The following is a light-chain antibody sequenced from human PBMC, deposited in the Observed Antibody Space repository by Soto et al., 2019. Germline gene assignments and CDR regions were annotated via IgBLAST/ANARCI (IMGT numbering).Light chain of an antibody. CDR3: QQYNNWPIFT. J-gene: IGKJ3*01. V-gene: IGKV3-15*01. CDR1: QSVRSN. Sequence: EIVMTQSPATLSVSPGERATLSCRASQSVRSNLAWYQQKPGQAPRLLIYGASTRATGIPARFSGSGSGTEFSLTISSLQSEDFALYYCQQYNNWPIFTFGPGTKVDIK. CDR2: GAS.